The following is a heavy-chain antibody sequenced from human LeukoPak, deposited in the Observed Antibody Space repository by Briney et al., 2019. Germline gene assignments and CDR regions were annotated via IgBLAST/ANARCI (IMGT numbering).Heavy chain of an antibody. CDR3: ARVVPPTDYGSGSYFWDPYYFDY. V-gene: IGHV3-30*02. J-gene: IGHJ4*02. CDR1: GFTFSLYG. D-gene: IGHD3-10*01. Sequence: GGSLRLSCAASGFTFSLYGMHWVRQAPGKGLEWVTFIPNDGSQNHCADSVKGRFTISRDNSKNTLYLQMNSLRAEDTAVYYCARVVPPTDYGSGSYFWDPYYFDYWGQGTLVTVSS. CDR2: IPNDGSQN.